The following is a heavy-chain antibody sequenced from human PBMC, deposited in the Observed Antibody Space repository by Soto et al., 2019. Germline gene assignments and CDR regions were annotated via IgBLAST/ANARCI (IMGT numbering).Heavy chain of an antibody. CDR3: ARDTGSRSWPEEPLRD. CDR1: GFTVSSNY. V-gene: IGHV3-66*01. J-gene: IGHJ4*02. CDR2: IYSGGST. D-gene: IGHD6-13*01. Sequence: EVQLVESGGGLVQPGGSLRLSCAASGFTVSSNYMSWVRQAPGKGLEWVSVIYSGGSTYYADSVKGRFTISRDNSKNTRYLQMNSLRAEDTAVYYCARDTGSRSWPEEPLRDWGQGTLVTVSS.